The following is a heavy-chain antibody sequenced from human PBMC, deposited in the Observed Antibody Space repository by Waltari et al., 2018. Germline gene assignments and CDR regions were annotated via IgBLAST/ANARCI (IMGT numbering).Heavy chain of an antibody. Sequence: QVQLVQSGAEVKKPGSSVKVSCKASGGTFSSYTISWVRQAPGQGLEWMGRSIPILGIANYAQKFQGRVTITADKSTSTAYMELSSLRSEDTAVYYCASLYSSSWLSAFDIWGQGTMVTVSS. CDR2: SIPILGIA. J-gene: IGHJ3*02. V-gene: IGHV1-69*02. D-gene: IGHD6-13*01. CDR1: GGTFSSYT. CDR3: ASLYSSSWLSAFDI.